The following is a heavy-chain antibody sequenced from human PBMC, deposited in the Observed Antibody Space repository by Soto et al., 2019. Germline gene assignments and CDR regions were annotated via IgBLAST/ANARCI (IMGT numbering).Heavy chain of an antibody. J-gene: IGHJ4*02. D-gene: IGHD3-10*01. CDR1: GNTISKYC. CDR3: ARQGGEYNTVSDY. Sequence: AEALNISCNCAGNTISKYCIGGLHQTARGVLGWMGMIYPGDSAARYSQSFEGHVTFSVNTTINTAYLQWNSLKASGIAMYYCARQGGEYNTVSDYWGQGTLVTVS. CDR2: IYPGDSAA. V-gene: IGHV5-51*07.